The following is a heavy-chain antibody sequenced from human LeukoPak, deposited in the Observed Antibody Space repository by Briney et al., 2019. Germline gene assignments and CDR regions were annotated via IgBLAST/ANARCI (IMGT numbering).Heavy chain of an antibody. CDR3: ARLGYSPLGWFDP. D-gene: IGHD5-18*01. J-gene: IGHJ5*02. CDR1: GCSISSGSYY. CDR2: IYTSGST. V-gene: IGHV4-61*02. Sequence: SETLSLTCTVSGCSISSGSYYWCWMRQPAGRGLWWIGSIYTSGSTNYNPSLKSRATISVATSKNQFSLMLTSVTAADTAVYYCARLGYSPLGWFDPWGQGTLVTVSS.